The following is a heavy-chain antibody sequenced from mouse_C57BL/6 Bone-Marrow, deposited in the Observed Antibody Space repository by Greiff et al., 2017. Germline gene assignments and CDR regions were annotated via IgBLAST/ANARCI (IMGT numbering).Heavy chain of an antibody. V-gene: IGHV5-17*01. J-gene: IGHJ4*01. CDR2: ISSGSSTI. CDR3: ARRRYDYAMDY. CDR1: GFTFSDYG. Sequence: EVQLVESGGGLVKPGGSLKLSCAASGFTFSDYGMHWVRQAPEKGLEWVAYISSGSSTIYYADTVKGRFTISRDNAKNTLFLQMTSLRSEDTAMYYCARRRYDYAMDYWGQGTSVTVSS.